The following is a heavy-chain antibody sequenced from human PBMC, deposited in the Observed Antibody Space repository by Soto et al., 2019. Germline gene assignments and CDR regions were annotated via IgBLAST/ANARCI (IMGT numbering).Heavy chain of an antibody. Sequence: GASVKVSCKASGGSFSSFAFSWVRQAPGQGLEWMGGIIPMFGSANYAQEFLGRVTITADESTSTAYMELSSLRSEDTAVYYCASCGVIAAAVSGYYGMDVWGQGTTVTVSS. CDR2: IIPMFGSA. J-gene: IGHJ6*02. CDR1: GGSFSSFA. V-gene: IGHV1-69*13. D-gene: IGHD6-13*01. CDR3: ASCGVIAAAVSGYYGMDV.